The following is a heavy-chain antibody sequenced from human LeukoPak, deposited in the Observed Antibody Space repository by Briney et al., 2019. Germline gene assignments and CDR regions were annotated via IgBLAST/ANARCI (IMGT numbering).Heavy chain of an antibody. J-gene: IGHJ4*02. D-gene: IGHD4-23*01. V-gene: IGHV3-11*01. CDR1: GFTFSDYY. CDR3: ARGERWTDY. Sequence: GGSLRLSCAASGFTFSDYYMSWIRQAPGKGLEWVSYISMSGDIIYYTDSVKGRFTLSRDNAKNSLYLQMNSLRAEDTAVYYCARGERWTDYWGQGTLVTVSS. CDR2: ISMSGDII.